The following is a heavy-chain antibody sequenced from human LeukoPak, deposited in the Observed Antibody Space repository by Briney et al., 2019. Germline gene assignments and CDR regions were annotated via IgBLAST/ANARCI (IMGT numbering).Heavy chain of an antibody. V-gene: IGHV3-23*01. CDR1: GFSFSAYP. CDR3: AREVTNPYYFDY. CDR2: ISASGDVT. J-gene: IGHJ4*02. Sequence: GGSLRLSCAASGFSFSAYPMGWVRQAPGKGLQWLSGISASGDVTFHADRVKGRFAISRDNSKNTLYLQMNSLRAEDTAVYYCAREVTNPYYFDYWGQGTLVTVSS. D-gene: IGHD2-21*02.